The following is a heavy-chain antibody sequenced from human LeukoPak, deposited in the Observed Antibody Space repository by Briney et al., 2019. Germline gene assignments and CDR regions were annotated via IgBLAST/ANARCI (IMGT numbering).Heavy chain of an antibody. V-gene: IGHV4-34*01. J-gene: IGHJ4*02. CDR2: INHSGST. CDR1: GGSFSGYY. D-gene: IGHD3-10*01. CDR3: ARGGPITMVRGDSDFDY. Sequence: PSETLSLTCAVYGGSFSGYYWSWIRQPPGKGLEWIGEINHSGSTNYNPSLKSRVTISVDTSKNQFSLKLSSVTAADTAVYYCARGGPITMVRGDSDFDYWGQGTLVTVSS.